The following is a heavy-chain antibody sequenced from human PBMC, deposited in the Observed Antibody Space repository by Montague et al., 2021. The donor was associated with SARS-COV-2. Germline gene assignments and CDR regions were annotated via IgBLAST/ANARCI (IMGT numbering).Heavy chain of an antibody. V-gene: IGHV4-59*01. Sequence: SETLSLTCTVSGGSISSYYWSWIRQPPGKGLEWIWYIFNSGSTNYNPTLKSRVTISVDTSKNQPSLRLRSVTAADTAVYYCVSVGVSNWYYFFDYWGQGTLVTVSS. CDR1: GGSISSYY. J-gene: IGHJ4*02. D-gene: IGHD6-13*01. CDR3: VSVGVSNWYYFFDY. CDR2: IFNSGST.